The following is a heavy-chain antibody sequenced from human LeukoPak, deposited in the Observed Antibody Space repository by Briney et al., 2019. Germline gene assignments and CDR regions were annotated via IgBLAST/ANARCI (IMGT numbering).Heavy chain of an antibody. CDR3: ARHGDSSGWQGDYYFDY. CDR1: GGSISSSSYY. D-gene: IGHD6-19*01. J-gene: IGHJ4*02. Sequence: SETLSLTCTVSGGSISSSSYYWGWIRQPPGKGLEWIGSIYYSGSTYYNPSLKSRVTISVDTAKNQFSLKLSSVTAADTAVYYCARHGDSSGWQGDYYFDYWGQGTLVTVSS. V-gene: IGHV4-39*01. CDR2: IYYSGST.